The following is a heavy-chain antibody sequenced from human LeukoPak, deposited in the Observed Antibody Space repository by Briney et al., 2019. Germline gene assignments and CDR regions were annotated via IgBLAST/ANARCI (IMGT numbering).Heavy chain of an antibody. V-gene: IGHV1-18*01. CDR1: GYTFTSYG. D-gene: IGHD5-18*01. CDR3: ARDLRRGYSYGYGY. Sequence: GASVKVSYKASGYTFTSYGISWVRQAPGQGLEWMGWISAYNGNTNYAQKLQGRVTMTTDTSTSTAYMELRSLRSDDTAVYYCARDLRRGYSYGYGYWGQGTLVTVSS. J-gene: IGHJ4*02. CDR2: ISAYNGNT.